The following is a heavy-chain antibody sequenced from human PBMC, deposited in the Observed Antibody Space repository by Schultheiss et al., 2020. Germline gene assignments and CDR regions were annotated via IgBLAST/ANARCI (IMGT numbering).Heavy chain of an antibody. CDR3: ARDLPSVVTNYYGMDV. D-gene: IGHD5-12*01. V-gene: IGHV1-2*02. CDR2: INPNSGGT. Sequence: ASVKVSCKASGYTFTGYYMHWVRQAPGQGLEWMGWINPNSGGTNYAQKFQGRVTMTRDTSISTAYMELSRLRSDDTAVYYCARDLPSVVTNYYGMDVWGQGTTVPSP. CDR1: GYTFTGYY. J-gene: IGHJ6*02.